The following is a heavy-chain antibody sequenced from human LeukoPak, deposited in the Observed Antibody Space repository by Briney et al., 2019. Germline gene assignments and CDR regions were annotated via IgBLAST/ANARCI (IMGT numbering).Heavy chain of an antibody. CDR1: GFTFSMYW. Sequence: PGGSLRLSCAASGFTFSMYWMSWVRLAPGKGLEWVANIKQDGSEKYYVDSVKGRFTISRENAKSSVFLQMNSLRAEDTAVYYCARDNSPDSRGYYFDYWGQGTLVTVSS. CDR3: ARDNSPDSRGYYFDY. D-gene: IGHD3-22*01. V-gene: IGHV3-7*01. J-gene: IGHJ4*02. CDR2: IKQDGSEK.